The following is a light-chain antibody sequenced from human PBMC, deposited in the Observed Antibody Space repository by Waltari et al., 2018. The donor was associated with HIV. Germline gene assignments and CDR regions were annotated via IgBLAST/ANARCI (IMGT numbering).Light chain of an antibody. CDR3: QQYGSSPLT. J-gene: IGKJ5*01. CDR1: QNVSSN. Sequence: EIVMMQSPATLSVSPGERATLSCRPSQNVSSNLAWYQQKVGQAPRLLMFGASTGATGIPTRFSGSGSGTEFTLTISSLQSEDFAVYYCQQYGSSPLTFGQGTRLEIK. V-gene: IGKV3D-15*02. CDR2: GAS.